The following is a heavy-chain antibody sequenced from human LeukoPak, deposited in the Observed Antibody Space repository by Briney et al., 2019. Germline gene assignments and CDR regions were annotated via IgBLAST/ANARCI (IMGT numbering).Heavy chain of an antibody. CDR1: GFTVSTNY. Sequence: GGSLRLSCAASGFTVSTNYMSWVRQAPGKGLEWVSVIYSGDTIFYADSVRGKFTISRDNSKNTLFLQMNSLEVEDTAVYYCAKGRERSDWYNFDYWGQGTLVTVSS. D-gene: IGHD1-14*01. J-gene: IGHJ4*02. CDR3: AKGRERSDWYNFDY. CDR2: IYSGDTI. V-gene: IGHV3-66*01.